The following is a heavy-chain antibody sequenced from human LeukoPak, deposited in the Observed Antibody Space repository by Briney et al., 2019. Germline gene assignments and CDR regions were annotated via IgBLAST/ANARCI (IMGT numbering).Heavy chain of an antibody. CDR3: AKLGELWGD. CDR2: ISWNSGSI. V-gene: IGHV3-9*01. D-gene: IGHD3-10*01. J-gene: IGHJ4*02. Sequence: GGSLRLSCAASGFTFSSYWMHWVRQAPGKGLEWVSGISWNSGSIGYADSVKGRFTISRDNAKNSLYLQMNSLRAEDTALYYCAKLGELWGDWGQGTLVTVSS. CDR1: GFTFSSYW.